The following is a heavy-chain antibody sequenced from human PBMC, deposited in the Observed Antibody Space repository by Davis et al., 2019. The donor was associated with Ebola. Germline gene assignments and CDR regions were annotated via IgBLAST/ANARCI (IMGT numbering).Heavy chain of an antibody. CDR2: IDPSDSYT. J-gene: IGHJ4*02. V-gene: IGHV5-10-1*01. CDR1: GYSFTSYW. Sequence: GESLKISCKGSGYSFTSYWIGWVRQMPGKGPEWMGRIDPSDSYTNYSPSFQGHVTISADKSISTAYLQWSSLKASDAAMYYCARPLNQDVDTKYYWGQGTLVTVSS. CDR3: ARPLNQDVDTKYY. D-gene: IGHD5-18*01.